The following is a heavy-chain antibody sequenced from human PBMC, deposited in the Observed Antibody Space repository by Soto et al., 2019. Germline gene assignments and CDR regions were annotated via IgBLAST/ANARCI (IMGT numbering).Heavy chain of an antibody. CDR1: GYTFTSYG. Sequence: QVQLIQSGGDVKKPGASVKVSCKASGYTFTSYGISWVRQGPGQGLEWLGWISTYNGKTKYAQILRGRVTMTTDTSTTTTYTEVRDLISDDTAGYYGSRDPFRLRAPVEIAGWFDLWGQGTLVSVSS. J-gene: IGHJ5*02. D-gene: IGHD2-2*01. V-gene: IGHV1-18*01. CDR2: ISTYNGKT. CDR3: SRDPFRLRAPVEIAGWFDL.